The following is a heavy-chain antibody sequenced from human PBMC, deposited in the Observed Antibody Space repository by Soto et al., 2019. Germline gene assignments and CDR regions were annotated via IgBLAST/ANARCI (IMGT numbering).Heavy chain of an antibody. CDR2: ISSDGSNA. Sequence: PGGSLRLSCAASGFTFSRYWMHWVRQAPGKGLVWVSRISSDGSNAIYADSVKGRFTISRDNAKNTLHLQMNSLRAEDTATYYCTRDQVDSSGYYFFDFWGRGTLVTVS. CDR3: TRDQVDSSGYYFFDF. D-gene: IGHD3-22*01. J-gene: IGHJ4*02. CDR1: GFTFSRYW. V-gene: IGHV3-74*01.